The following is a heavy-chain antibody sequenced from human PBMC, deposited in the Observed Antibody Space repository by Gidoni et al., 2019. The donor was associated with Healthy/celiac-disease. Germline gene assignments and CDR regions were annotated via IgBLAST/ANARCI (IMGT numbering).Heavy chain of an antibody. V-gene: IGHV3-30-3*01. J-gene: IGHJ4*02. CDR1: GFTFSSYA. CDR2: ISYDGSNK. CDR3: ARAVQGVISAVDY. D-gene: IGHD3-10*01. Sequence: QVQLVESGGGVVQPGRSLRPSCAASGFTFSSYAMHWVRQAPGKGLEWVAVISYDGSNKYYADSGKGRFTISRDNSKNTLYLQMNSLRAEDTAVYYCARAVQGVISAVDYWGQGTLVTVSS.